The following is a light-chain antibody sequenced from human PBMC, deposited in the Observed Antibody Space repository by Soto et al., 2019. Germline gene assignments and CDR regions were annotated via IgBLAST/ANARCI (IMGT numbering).Light chain of an antibody. CDR1: SSDVGGYNY. CDR2: EVS. V-gene: IGLV2-14*01. Sequence: QSALTQPASMSGSPGQSITISCTGTSSDVGGYNYVSWYQQHPGKAPKLMIYEVSNWPSGVSNRFSGSKSGNTASLTISGLQAEDEADYYCSSYTSSSTLGVFGGGTKLTVL. CDR3: SSYTSSSTLGV. J-gene: IGLJ2*01.